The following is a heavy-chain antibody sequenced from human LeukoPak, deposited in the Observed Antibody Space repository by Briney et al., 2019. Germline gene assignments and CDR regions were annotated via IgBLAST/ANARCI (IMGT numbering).Heavy chain of an antibody. CDR1: GFTFSNFA. V-gene: IGHV3-23*01. Sequence: GGSLRLSCAASGFTFSNFAIHWVRQAPGKGLEWVSIVNGDGVNTYYADSVKGRFTISRDNSKNTVYLQMNSLRAADTAVYYCAKGRMTTVTAFDYWGQGTLVTVSS. J-gene: IGHJ4*02. CDR3: AKGRMTTVTAFDY. CDR2: VNGDGVNT. D-gene: IGHD4-17*01.